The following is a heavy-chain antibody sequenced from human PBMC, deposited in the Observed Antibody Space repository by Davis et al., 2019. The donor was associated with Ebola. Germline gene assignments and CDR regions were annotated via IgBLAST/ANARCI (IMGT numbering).Heavy chain of an antibody. D-gene: IGHD4-23*01. J-gene: IGHJ4*02. CDR1: GYTFTSYY. CDR2: ISTYYDNT. CDR3: ARDGKPGYFIEY. V-gene: IGHV1-18*04. Sequence: AASVKVSCKASGYTFTSYYMHWVRQTPGQGLEWMGWISTYYDNTNYVQKFQGRVILTTDTSTSTAYMELRSLGYDDTAVYYCARDGKPGYFIEYWGQGTLVTVSS.